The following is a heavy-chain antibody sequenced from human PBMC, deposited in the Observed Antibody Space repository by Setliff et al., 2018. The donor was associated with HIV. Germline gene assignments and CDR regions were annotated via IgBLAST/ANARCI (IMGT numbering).Heavy chain of an antibody. CDR3: AKDRGCSV. CDR1: GFTFSNYD. J-gene: IGHJ4*02. CDR2: VSGSGGFT. Sequence: QPGGSLRLSCAASGFTFSNYDMTWVRQAPGKGLEWVSGVSGSGGFTSYADSVKGRFTISRHNSKNTLYLHMNSLRAEDTAVYYCAKDRGCSVWGQGTLVTVSS. V-gene: IGHV3-23*01. D-gene: IGHD2-15*01.